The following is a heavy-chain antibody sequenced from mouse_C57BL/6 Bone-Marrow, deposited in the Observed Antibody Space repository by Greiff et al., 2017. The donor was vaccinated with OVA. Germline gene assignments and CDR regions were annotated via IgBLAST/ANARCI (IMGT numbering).Heavy chain of an antibody. CDR2: INPYNGDT. J-gene: IGHJ2*01. D-gene: IGHD3-2*02. Sequence: EVQGVESGPELVKPGASVKISCKASGYSFTGYFMNWVKQSHGKSLEWIGRINPYNGDTFYNPKFKGKATLTVDKSSSTAHLELLSLTSEDFAVYYCARSDSSGYEVYFDYWGQGTTLTVSS. CDR3: ARSDSSGYEVYFDY. V-gene: IGHV1-37*01. CDR1: GYSFTGYF.